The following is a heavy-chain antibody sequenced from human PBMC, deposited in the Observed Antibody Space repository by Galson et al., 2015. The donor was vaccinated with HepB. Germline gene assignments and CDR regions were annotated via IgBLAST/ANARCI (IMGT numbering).Heavy chain of an antibody. Sequence: SVKVSCKASGYTFSSYAMHWVRQAPGQRLEWMGWINAGNGNTKYSQKFQGRVTITRDTSASTAYMELSSLRSEDTALYYCATAVTTSLAFDYWGQGTLVTVSS. CDR2: INAGNGNT. D-gene: IGHD4-17*01. V-gene: IGHV1-3*01. CDR1: GYTFSSYA. J-gene: IGHJ4*02. CDR3: ATAVTTSLAFDY.